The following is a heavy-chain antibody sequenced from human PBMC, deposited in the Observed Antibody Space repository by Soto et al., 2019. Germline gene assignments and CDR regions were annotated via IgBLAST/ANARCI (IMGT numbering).Heavy chain of an antibody. CDR2: ISYDGSNK. D-gene: IGHD6-25*01. V-gene: IGHV3-30-3*01. Sequence: QVQLVESGGGVVQPGRSLRLSCAASGFTFSSYAMHWVRQAPGKGLEWVAVISYDGSNKYYADSVKGRFTISRDNSKNTLYLQMNSLRAEDTAVYYWAGRQGLDYWGQGTLVTVSS. J-gene: IGHJ4*02. CDR1: GFTFSSYA. CDR3: AGRQGLDY.